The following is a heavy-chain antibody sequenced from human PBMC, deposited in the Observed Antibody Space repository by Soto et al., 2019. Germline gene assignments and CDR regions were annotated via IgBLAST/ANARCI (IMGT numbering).Heavy chain of an antibody. CDR2: ISSSSSTI. V-gene: IGHV3-48*01. J-gene: IGHJ3*02. CDR1: GFTFSSYS. CDR3: ARDEYYDFWSGYYDAFDI. Sequence: EVQLVESGGGLVQPGGSLRLSCAASGFTFSSYSMNWVRQAPGKGLEWVSYISSSSSTIYYADSVKGRFTISRDNAKNSLDLKMNSLRAEDTAVYYCARDEYYDFWSGYYDAFDIWGQGTMVTVSS. D-gene: IGHD3-3*01.